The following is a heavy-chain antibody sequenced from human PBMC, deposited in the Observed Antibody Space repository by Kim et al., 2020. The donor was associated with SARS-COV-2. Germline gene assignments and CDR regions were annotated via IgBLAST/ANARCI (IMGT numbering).Heavy chain of an antibody. CDR2: VVLALGLT. CDR3: AARHTNSWSGYCDY. D-gene: IGHD6-13*01. CDR1: GGIFSSYT. Sequence: SVKVSCKASGGIFSSYTFSWVRQAPGQGLEWMGRVVLALGLTNYAQKFQDRVTITVDKSTSTSYLEVPTLTFDDTAIYFCAARHTNSWSGYCDYWGQGTLHTVSS. J-gene: IGHJ4*02. V-gene: IGHV1-69*02.